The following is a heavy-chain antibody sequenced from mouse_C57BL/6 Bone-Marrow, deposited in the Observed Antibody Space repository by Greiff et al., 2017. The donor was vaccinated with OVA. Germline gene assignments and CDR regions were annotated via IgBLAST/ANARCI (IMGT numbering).Heavy chain of an antibody. CDR1: GYTFTSYW. J-gene: IGHJ3*01. CDR3: TTSWFAY. Sequence: VQLQQSGAELVMPGASVKMSCKTSGYTFTSYWMHWVKQRPGQGLEWIGAIYPGNSDTSYNQKFKGKATLTAVTSASTAYMELSSLTNEDSAVXYCTTSWFAYWGQGTLVTVSA. V-gene: IGHV1-5*01. CDR2: IYPGNSDT.